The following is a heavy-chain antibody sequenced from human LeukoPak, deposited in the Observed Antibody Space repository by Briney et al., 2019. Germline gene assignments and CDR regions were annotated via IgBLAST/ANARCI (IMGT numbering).Heavy chain of an antibody. J-gene: IGHJ4*02. CDR1: GFTFSSYS. CDR3: ARGIAIGAAGTEDY. V-gene: IGHV3-21*01. CDR2: ISSGSTYI. Sequence: GGSLRLSCAASGFTFSSYSMSWVRQAPGKGLEWVSSISSGSTYIYYADSVKGRFTISRDNAKNSLYLQMNGLRAEDTAVYYCARGIAIGAAGTEDYWGQGTLVTVSS. D-gene: IGHD6-13*01.